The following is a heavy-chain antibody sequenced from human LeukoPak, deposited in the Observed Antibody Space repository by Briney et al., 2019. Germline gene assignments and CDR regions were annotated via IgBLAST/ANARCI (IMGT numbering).Heavy chain of an antibody. V-gene: IGHV3-30*02. Sequence: PGGSLRLSCAASGLTFSSYGMHWVRQAPGKGLEWVAFIRYDGNNKYYADSVKGRFTISRDNSKNTLYLQMNSLRPEDTAVYYCAKFPVLRFLEWSDKGAFDIWGQGTMVTVSS. CDR3: AKFPVLRFLEWSDKGAFDI. D-gene: IGHD3-3*01. CDR2: IRYDGNNK. J-gene: IGHJ3*02. CDR1: GLTFSSYG.